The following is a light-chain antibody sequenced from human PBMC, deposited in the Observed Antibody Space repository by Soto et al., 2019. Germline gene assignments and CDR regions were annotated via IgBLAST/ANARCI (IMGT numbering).Light chain of an antibody. CDR1: ENVRTK. CDR2: GAS. V-gene: IGKV3-15*01. CDR3: QQYDNWPPEAT. Sequence: EIVMTQSPAILSMSPGQGASPSCRATENVRTKVGWYQQKAGQAPRLLIYGASTRATGIPVRFSGSGSGTEFSLTISRLQSEDFAVYYCQQYDNWPPEATFGQGTKVDIK. J-gene: IGKJ1*01.